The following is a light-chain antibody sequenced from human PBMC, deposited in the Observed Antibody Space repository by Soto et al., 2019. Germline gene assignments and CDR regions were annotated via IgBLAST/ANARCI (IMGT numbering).Light chain of an antibody. V-gene: IGKV3-20*01. CDR2: GAS. CDR1: QGLSSNY. Sequence: EIVLTQSPGTLSLSPGERATLSCRASQGLSSNYLAWYQQRPGQAPRLLIYGASSRATGIPERFSGSGSATDFTLTISRLAPEDFAVDHCQQYGNSPPTFGGGTKVEI. CDR3: QQYGNSPPT. J-gene: IGKJ4*01.